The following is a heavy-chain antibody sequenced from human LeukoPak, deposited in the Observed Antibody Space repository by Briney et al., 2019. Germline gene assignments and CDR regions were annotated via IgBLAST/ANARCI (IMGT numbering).Heavy chain of an antibody. CDR3: VRGVGGEYFYFDR. D-gene: IGHD1-26*01. CDR2: IYHSGAA. V-gene: IGHV4-30-4*07. Sequence: SETLSLTCGVSGDSISSDGHSWSWIRQPPGKGLEWVGYIYHSGAAYHNPSLKSRLALSVDTSNNQFSLLLRSVTAADTAVYYCVRGVGGEYFYFDRWGQGALVTVSA. J-gene: IGHJ4*02. CDR1: GDSISSDGHS.